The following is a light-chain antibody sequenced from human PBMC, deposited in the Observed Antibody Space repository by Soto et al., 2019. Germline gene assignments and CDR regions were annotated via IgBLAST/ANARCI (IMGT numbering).Light chain of an antibody. CDR2: GAS. CDR3: XXXGSSPIT. Sequence: EIVLTQSPGTLSLSPGERATLSCRASQSVNSNYLAWYQQKSGQAPRLLIYGASSRATAIPDKFSGSGSGTDFTLTISRLDPXXXXXXXXXXXGSSPITVGQGTRLEIK. CDR1: QSVNSNY. J-gene: IGKJ5*01. V-gene: IGKV3-20*01.